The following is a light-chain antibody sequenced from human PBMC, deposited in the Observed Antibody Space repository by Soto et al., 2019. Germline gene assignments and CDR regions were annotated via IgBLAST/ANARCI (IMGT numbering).Light chain of an antibody. Sequence: QSALTQPASVSGSPGQSITISCTGTSSDIGDYNYVSWYQQHPGKAPKLMIYEVSNRTSGISNRFSGSKSGNTASLTISGLQADDEADYYCSSYTSTSSYVFGTGTKV. CDR3: SSYTSTSSYV. V-gene: IGLV2-14*01. J-gene: IGLJ1*01. CDR2: EVS. CDR1: SSDIGDYNY.